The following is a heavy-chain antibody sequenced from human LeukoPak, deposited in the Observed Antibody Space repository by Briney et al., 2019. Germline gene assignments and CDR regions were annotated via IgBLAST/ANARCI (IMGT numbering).Heavy chain of an antibody. D-gene: IGHD5-24*01. J-gene: IGHJ1*01. V-gene: IGHV3-7*01. Sequence: PGGSLRLSCAVSGFSFSSFWMNWVRQAPGKGLEWVANIKQDGSEKYYVDSVKGRFTISRDNAKKSIYLEMNSLRAEDTAVYYCARGSGWLVRYWGQGTLVTVSS. CDR3: ARGSGWLVRY. CDR2: IKQDGSEK. CDR1: GFSFSSFW.